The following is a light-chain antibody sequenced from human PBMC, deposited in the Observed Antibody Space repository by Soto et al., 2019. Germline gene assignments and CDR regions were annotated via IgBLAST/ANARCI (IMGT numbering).Light chain of an antibody. J-gene: IGKJ1*01. CDR1: QSVGSTY. V-gene: IGKV3-20*01. Sequence: EIVLTQSPGTLSLSPGERATLSCRASQSVGSTYLAWYQQKPGQAPRLLIYGASSRATGIPDRFSGSGSGTDFTLTISRLEPEDFAVYYCQRYGNSPPWTFGRGTKVEIK. CDR2: GAS. CDR3: QRYGNSPPWT.